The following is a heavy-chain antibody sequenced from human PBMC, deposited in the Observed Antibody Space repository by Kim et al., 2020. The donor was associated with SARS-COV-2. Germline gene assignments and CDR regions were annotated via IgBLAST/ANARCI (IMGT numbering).Heavy chain of an antibody. V-gene: IGHV3-15*01. D-gene: IGHD3-10*01. CDR2: IKSKSDGKPI. CDR1: GLSFPSAW. Sequence: GGSLRLSCAVSGLSFPSAWMAWVRQAPGEGLLWLGRIKSKSDGKPIQYAAPVNGRSTISRDDSRNTLFLQMDSLKTEDTAMYYCVTYSNLGARHYFDYWG. J-gene: IGHJ4*01. CDR3: VTYSNLGARHYFDY.